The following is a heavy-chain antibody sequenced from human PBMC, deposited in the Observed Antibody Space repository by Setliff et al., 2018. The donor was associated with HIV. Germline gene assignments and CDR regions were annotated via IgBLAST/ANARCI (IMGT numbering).Heavy chain of an antibody. J-gene: IGHJ1*01. D-gene: IGHD3-22*01. CDR2: ISPYNGDT. V-gene: IGHV1-18*01. CDR1: GYSFNEYG. CDR3: ARGVTRDSIGYYRDEYFQH. Sequence: ASVKVSCKASGYSFNEYGISWVRQAPGQGLEWMGWISPYNGDTRYAQKVQGRVTLTTDTSTDTGYMELRTLRSDDTAVYYCARGVTRDSIGYYRDEYFQHWGQGTLGTVSS.